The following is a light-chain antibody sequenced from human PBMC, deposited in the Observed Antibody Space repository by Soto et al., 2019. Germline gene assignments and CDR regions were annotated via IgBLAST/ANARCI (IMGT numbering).Light chain of an antibody. V-gene: IGLV1-40*01. CDR1: RSNIGAGYD. CDR2: DNS. Sequence: QSVLTQPPSLSGAPGQRVTISCTGSRSNIGAGYDVHWYQHLPGTAPKVLIFDNSNRPSGVPDRFSGSKSGTSASLAITGHEAEDEAVYYCHSDGGMMSCPAFGGGTKVTVL. CDR3: HSDGGMMSCPA. J-gene: IGLJ2*01.